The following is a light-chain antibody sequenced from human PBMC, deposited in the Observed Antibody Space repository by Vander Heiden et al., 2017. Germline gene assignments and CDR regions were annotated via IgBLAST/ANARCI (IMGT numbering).Light chain of an antibody. V-gene: IGKV4-1*01. CDR2: WAS. Sequence: DIVMTQYSDSLAASFGERATINCNSSQSVLYSSNNKSYLAWYQQKPGKPPKLLIYWASTRETGVPDRFSGSGSGTDFTLTISSLQAEDVAVYYCQQYYSNPRTFGQGTKVEIK. CDR1: QSVLYSSNNKSY. J-gene: IGKJ1*01. CDR3: QQYYSNPRT.